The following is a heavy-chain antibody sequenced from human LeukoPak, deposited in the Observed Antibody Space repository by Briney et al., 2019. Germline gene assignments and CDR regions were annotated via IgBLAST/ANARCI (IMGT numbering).Heavy chain of an antibody. Sequence: SETLSLTCTVSGYSISSGYYWGWIRPPPGKRLGWIGSIYRSGSTYYNPSLKSRVTISVGTSKHQFSLKLSSVTAADTAVYYCARDVPVVVPAAMPMDVWGKGTTVTVSS. V-gene: IGHV4-38-2*02. CDR1: GYSISSGYY. CDR2: IYRSGST. CDR3: ARDVPVVVPAAMPMDV. D-gene: IGHD2-2*01. J-gene: IGHJ6*04.